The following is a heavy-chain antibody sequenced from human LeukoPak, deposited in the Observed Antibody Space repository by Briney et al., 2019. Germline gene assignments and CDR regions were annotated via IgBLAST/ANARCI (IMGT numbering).Heavy chain of an antibody. D-gene: IGHD5-12*01. V-gene: IGHV3-30*02. Sequence: PGGSLRLSCAASGFTFSSYGMHWVRQAPGKGLEWVAFIRYDGSNKYYADSVKGRFTISRDNSKNTLYLQMNSLRAEDTAVYYCAKDLYSGYAAPFDYWGQGTLVTVSS. CDR1: GFTFSSYG. CDR3: AKDLYSGYAAPFDY. J-gene: IGHJ4*02. CDR2: IRYDGSNK.